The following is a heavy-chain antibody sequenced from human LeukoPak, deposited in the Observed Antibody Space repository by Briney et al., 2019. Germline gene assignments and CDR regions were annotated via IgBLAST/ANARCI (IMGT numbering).Heavy chain of an antibody. CDR2: ISGSGGST. D-gene: IGHD4-23*01. J-gene: IGHJ4*02. CDR3: AAGRSVAVTYFDY. Sequence: GGSLRLSCAASGFTFDDYAMHWVRQTPGKGLEWVSAISGSGGSTYYADSVKGRFTISRDNSKNTLYLQMNSLRAEDTAVYYCAAGRSVAVTYFDYWGQGTLVTVSS. V-gene: IGHV3-23*01. CDR1: GFTFDDYA.